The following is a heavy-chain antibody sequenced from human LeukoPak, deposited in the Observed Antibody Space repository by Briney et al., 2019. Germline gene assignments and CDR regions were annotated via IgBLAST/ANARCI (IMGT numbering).Heavy chain of an antibody. Sequence: GRPLRLFCAASGFIFDDYAMHWLRQAPGKGLEWVSGISWNCGSIGYADSVKGRVTISRDNAKNSLYLQMNSLRAEDTALYYCAKDPRSSIAAPIDSWGQGTLVTVSS. CDR1: GFIFDDYA. V-gene: IGHV3-9*01. CDR3: AKDPRSSIAAPIDS. CDR2: ISWNCGSI. J-gene: IGHJ5*01. D-gene: IGHD6-6*01.